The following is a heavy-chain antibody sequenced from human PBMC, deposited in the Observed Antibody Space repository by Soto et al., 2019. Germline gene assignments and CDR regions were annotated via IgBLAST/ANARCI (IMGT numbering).Heavy chain of an antibody. D-gene: IGHD2-2*01. Sequence: ASVKVSCKASGYSFTSYAIYWVRQAPGQRLEWMGWIDAGNGNTKYSQKLQGRVTFTGDTSASTAHMELSSLRSEDTAVYFCARGVENIVVVLDVFGYYGMDVWGQGTTVTVSS. V-gene: IGHV1-3*01. CDR2: IDAGNGNT. J-gene: IGHJ6*02. CDR3: ARGVENIVVVLDVFGYYGMDV. CDR1: GYSFTSYA.